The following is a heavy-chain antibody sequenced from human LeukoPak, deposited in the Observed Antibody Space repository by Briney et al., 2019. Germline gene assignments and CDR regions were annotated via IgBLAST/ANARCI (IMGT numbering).Heavy chain of an antibody. CDR2: MNPNSGNT. D-gene: IGHD2-15*01. CDR1: GFTFTGYD. CDR3: ARAGGYCGRISCPYYFDY. Sequence: ASVKVSCKTSGFTFTGYDINWVRQATGQGLEWMGWMNPNSGNTGYAQKFQGRVTITRNTSISTAYMELSSLRSEDTAVYYCARAGGYCGRISCPYYFDYWGQGSLVAVSS. J-gene: IGHJ4*02. V-gene: IGHV1-8*03.